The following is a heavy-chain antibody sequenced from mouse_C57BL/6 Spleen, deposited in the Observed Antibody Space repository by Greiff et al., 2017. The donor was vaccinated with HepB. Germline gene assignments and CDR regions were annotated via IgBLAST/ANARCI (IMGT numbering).Heavy chain of an antibody. D-gene: IGHD1-1*01. V-gene: IGHV3-6*01. J-gene: IGHJ1*03. Sequence: EVHLVESGPGLVKPSQSLSLTCSVTGYSITSGYYWNWIRQFPGKKLEWMGYISYDGRNNYNPSLKNRISITRDTSKNQFFLKLNSVTTEDTATYYCARDRDGSSLWYFDVWGTGTTVTVSS. CDR1: GYSITSGYY. CDR2: ISYDGRN. CDR3: ARDRDGSSLWYFDV.